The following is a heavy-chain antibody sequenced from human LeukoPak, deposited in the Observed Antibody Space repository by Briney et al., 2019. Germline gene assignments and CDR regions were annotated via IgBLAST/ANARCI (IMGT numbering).Heavy chain of an antibody. CDR2: IYYSGST. CDR1: GGSISSSSYY. J-gene: IGHJ4*02. V-gene: IGHV4-39*01. Sequence: SETLSLTCTVSGGSISSSSYYWGWIRQPPGKGLEWIGSIYYSGSTYYNPSLKSRVTISVDTSKNQFSLKLSSVTAADTAVYYCARRGLGYSYGNFDYWGQGTLVTVSS. CDR3: ARRGLGYSYGNFDY. D-gene: IGHD5-18*01.